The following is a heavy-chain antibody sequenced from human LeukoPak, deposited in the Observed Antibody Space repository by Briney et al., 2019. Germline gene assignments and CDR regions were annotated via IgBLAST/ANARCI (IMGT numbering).Heavy chain of an antibody. Sequence: GGSLRLSCAASGFTFTSYAMSWVRQAPGEGLEWVSAITGTGGSTYYAASVKGRFTVSRDNSKNTLYLQMSSLRAEDTAMYYCAKVRDTREWYKDAFDIWGQGTRVTVSS. CDR2: ITGTGGST. CDR1: GFTFTSYA. V-gene: IGHV3-23*01. J-gene: IGHJ3*02. CDR3: AKVRDTREWYKDAFDI. D-gene: IGHD3-3*01.